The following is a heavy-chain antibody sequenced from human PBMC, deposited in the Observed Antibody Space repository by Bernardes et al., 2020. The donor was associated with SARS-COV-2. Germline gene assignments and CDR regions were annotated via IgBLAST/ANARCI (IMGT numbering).Heavy chain of an antibody. Sequence: SETLSLTCTVSGGSISSYYWSWIRQPAGKGLEWIGRIYTSGSTNYNPSLKSRVTMSVDTSKNQFSLKLSSVTAADTAVYYCARAGCSSTSCYDYYYMDVWGKGTTVTVSS. CDR1: GGSISSYY. CDR2: IYTSGST. J-gene: IGHJ6*03. V-gene: IGHV4-4*07. D-gene: IGHD2-2*01. CDR3: ARAGCSSTSCYDYYYMDV.